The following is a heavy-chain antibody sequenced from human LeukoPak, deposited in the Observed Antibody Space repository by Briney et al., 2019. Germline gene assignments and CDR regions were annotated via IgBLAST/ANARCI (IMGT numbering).Heavy chain of an antibody. CDR2: IKSKTDGGTT. D-gene: IGHD1-26*01. J-gene: IGHJ5*02. V-gene: IGHV3-15*01. CDR1: GFTFSNAW. Sequence: GESLRLSCAASGFTFSNAWMSWVRQAPGKGLEWVGRIKSKTDGGTTDYAAPVKGRFTISRDDSKNTLYLQMNSLKTEDTAVYYCTTDFNYSGSYPWGQGTLVTVSS. CDR3: TTDFNYSGSYP.